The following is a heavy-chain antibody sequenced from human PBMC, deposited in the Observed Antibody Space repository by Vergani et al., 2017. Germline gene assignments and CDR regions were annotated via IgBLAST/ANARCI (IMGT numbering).Heavy chain of an antibody. D-gene: IGHD3-3*01. CDR2: INQSGST. J-gene: IGHJ6*03. V-gene: IGHV4-34*01. Sequence: QVQLQQWGAGLLKPPETLSLTCAVYGGSFSGYYWSWIRQPPGKGLEWIGEINQSGSTNYNPSLKSRVTISVDTSKNQFSLKLSSVTAADTAVYYCARVQELYDFWSGYRLRYYYYMDVWGKGTTVTVSS. CDR1: GGSFSGYY. CDR3: ARVQELYDFWSGYRLRYYYYMDV.